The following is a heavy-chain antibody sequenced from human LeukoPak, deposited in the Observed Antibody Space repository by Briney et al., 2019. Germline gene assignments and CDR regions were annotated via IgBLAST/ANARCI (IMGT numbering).Heavy chain of an antibody. J-gene: IGHJ4*02. CDR3: ARERQNKDFWSGGDY. Sequence: GGSLRLSCAASGFTFSTYWMGWVRQAPGKGLEWVVNIKQDGSEKYYVDSVKGRFTISRDNAKNSLYLQMNTLRPADTAVYYCARERQNKDFWSGGDYWGQGTLVTVSS. CDR2: IKQDGSEK. CDR1: GFTFSTYW. V-gene: IGHV3-7*01. D-gene: IGHD3-3*01.